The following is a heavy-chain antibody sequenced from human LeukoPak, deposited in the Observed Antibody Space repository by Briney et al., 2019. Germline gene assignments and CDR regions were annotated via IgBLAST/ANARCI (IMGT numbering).Heavy chain of an antibody. CDR3: AREFLGGKGCLDP. D-gene: IGHD3-16*01. J-gene: IGHJ5*02. CDR2: LNPNSGGT. CDR1: GYTFTDYD. V-gene: IGHV1-2*02. Sequence: ASVKVSCKASGYTFTDYDIYWVRQAPGQGLEYMGWLNPNSGGTNYAQKFQSRVTMTRDTSISTAYMELSRLRSDDTAIYYCAREFLGGKGCLDPWGQGTLVTVSS.